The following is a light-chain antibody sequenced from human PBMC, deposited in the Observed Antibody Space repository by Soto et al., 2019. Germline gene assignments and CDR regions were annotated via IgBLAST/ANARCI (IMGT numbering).Light chain of an antibody. CDR1: QSVSNW. CDR3: QHYNSYSEA. V-gene: IGKV1-5*03. Sequence: GDRVIITCRASQSVSNWLAWYQQKPGKAPNLLIDKASSLKSGVPSRFSGSRSGTEFTLTISSLQPDDFATYYCQHYNSYSEAFGQGTKVDIK. CDR2: KAS. J-gene: IGKJ1*01.